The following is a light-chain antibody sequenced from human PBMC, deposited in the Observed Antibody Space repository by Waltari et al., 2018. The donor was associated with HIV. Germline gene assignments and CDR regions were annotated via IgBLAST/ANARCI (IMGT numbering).Light chain of an antibody. CDR1: RTVFYSSDNQNY. J-gene: IGKJ4*01. CDR2: WAS. V-gene: IGKV4-1*01. CDR3: QQYYTVPPT. Sequence: DIVMTQSPDSLTVSLGERATINCTSRRTVFYSSDNQNYLAWYLQRPGQSPKVLIFWASTRAFGVSDRFRGSGSGTHFSLTLSSLQADDVGIYYCQQYYTVPPTFGGGTKVEI.